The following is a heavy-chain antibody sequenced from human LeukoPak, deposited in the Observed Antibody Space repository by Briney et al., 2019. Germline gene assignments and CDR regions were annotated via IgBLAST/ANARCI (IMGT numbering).Heavy chain of an antibody. D-gene: IGHD6-19*01. J-gene: IGHJ6*03. Sequence: PSETLSLTCAVYGGSFSGYYWSWIRQPPGKGLEWIGEINHSGSTNYNPSLKSRVTISVDTSKNQFSLKLSSVTAADTAVYYCARGISSGWSFNGYNYYYYYMDVRGKGTTVTVSS. CDR1: GGSFSGYY. CDR2: INHSGST. V-gene: IGHV4-34*01. CDR3: ARGISSGWSFNGYNYYYYYMDV.